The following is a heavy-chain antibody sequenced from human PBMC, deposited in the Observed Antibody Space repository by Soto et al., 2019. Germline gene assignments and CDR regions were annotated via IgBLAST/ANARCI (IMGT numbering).Heavy chain of an antibody. V-gene: IGHV4-34*01. CDR3: ARHGAIYSNSWYDFDY. J-gene: IGHJ4*02. Sequence: SETLSLTCAVYGGSFSGYYWTWIRQPPGTGLEWIGEINHSGSTNYNPSLKSRVTISVDTSKNQFSLKLTSVTAADTAVYYCARHGAIYSNSWYDFDYWGQGTLVTVSS. CDR1: GGSFSGYY. D-gene: IGHD5-18*01. CDR2: INHSGST.